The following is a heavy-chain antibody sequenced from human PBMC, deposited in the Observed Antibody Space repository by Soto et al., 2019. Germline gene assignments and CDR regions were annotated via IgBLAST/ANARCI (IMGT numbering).Heavy chain of an antibody. CDR1: GFTFGDYA. V-gene: IGHV3-49*05. D-gene: IGHD6-19*01. CDR3: TRDKVAGIYYYYGMDV. J-gene: IGHJ6*02. CDR2: IRSKAYGGTT. Sequence: KPGGSLRLSCTASGFTFGDYAMSWFRQAPGKGLEWVGFIRSKAYGGTTEYAASVKGRFTISRDDSKSIAYLQMNSLKTEDTAVYYCTRDKVAGIYYYYGMDVWGQGTTVTVSS.